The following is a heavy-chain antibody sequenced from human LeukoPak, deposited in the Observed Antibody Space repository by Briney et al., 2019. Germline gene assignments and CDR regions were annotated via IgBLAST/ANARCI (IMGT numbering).Heavy chain of an antibody. V-gene: IGHV5-51*01. D-gene: IGHD4-17*01. J-gene: IGHJ4*02. CDR2: IYPGDSDT. CDR3: ATHGDYSSGLLNY. CDR1: GYGFSSYW. Sequence: HGESLKISCKRSGYGFSSYWIGWVRQLSGKGLEWMGIIYPGDSDTRYSPSFQGQVTISVDKSTSTAYLQWSSLKASDTAMYYCATHGDYSSGLLNYWGQGTLVTVSS.